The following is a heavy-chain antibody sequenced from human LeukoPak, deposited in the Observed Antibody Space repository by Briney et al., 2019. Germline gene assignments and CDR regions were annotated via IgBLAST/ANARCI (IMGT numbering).Heavy chain of an antibody. V-gene: IGHV1-69*13. CDR1: GGTFSSYT. CDR2: IIPIFGTA. CDR3: ARGGCSSTSCYGYYYYYMDI. Sequence: VTVSCKASGGTFSSYTINWVRQAPGQGQEWMGGIIPIFGTANYAQKFQGRVTITADESTSKAYMELSSLRTDETAVDYCARGGCSSTSCYGYYYYYMDIWGQGTTVTVSS. D-gene: IGHD2-2*01. J-gene: IGHJ6*03.